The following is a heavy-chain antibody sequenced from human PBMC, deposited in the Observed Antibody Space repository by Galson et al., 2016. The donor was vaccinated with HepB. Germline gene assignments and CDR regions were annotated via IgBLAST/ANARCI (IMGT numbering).Heavy chain of an antibody. V-gene: IGHV1-2*02. CDR2: INPNRGGT. J-gene: IGHJ6*03. CDR1: GYTFTGYY. Sequence: SVKVSCKASGYTFTGYYIHWVRQAPGQGLEWMGWINPNRGGTSYAQRFQGRVSIAADTSMTTAYMELSRLRSADTAVYYCATLVGVTNYYHYMDVWGKGTTVIVS. D-gene: IGHD1-26*01. CDR3: ATLVGVTNYYHYMDV.